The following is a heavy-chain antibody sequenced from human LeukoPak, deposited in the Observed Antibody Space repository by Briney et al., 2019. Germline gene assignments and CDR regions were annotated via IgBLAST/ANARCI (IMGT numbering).Heavy chain of an antibody. CDR1: GGSISRSSYY. D-gene: IGHD6-13*01. J-gene: IGHJ4*02. CDR2: IYYSGST. Sequence: PSETLSLTCTVSGGSISRSSYYWGWIRQPPGKGLEWIGSIYYSGSTYYNPSLKSRVTISVDTSKNQFSLKLSSVTAADRALYYCASDGGVVYSSSWYRGYFDYWGQGTLVTVSS. V-gene: IGHV4-39*07. CDR3: ASDGGVVYSSSWYRGYFDY.